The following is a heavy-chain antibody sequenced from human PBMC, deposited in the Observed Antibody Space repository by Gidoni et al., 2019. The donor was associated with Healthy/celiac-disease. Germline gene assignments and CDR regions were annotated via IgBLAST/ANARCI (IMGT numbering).Heavy chain of an antibody. CDR2: ISWNSGSI. J-gene: IGHJ3*02. V-gene: IGHV3-9*01. CDR1: GFNFDDYA. CDR3: AKDYYDSSGYYSYAFDI. D-gene: IGHD3-22*01. Sequence: EVQLVESGGGLVQPGRSLRLSCAASGFNFDDYAMHWVRQAPGKGLEWVSGISWNSGSIGYADSVKGRFTISRDNAKNSLYLQMNSLRAEDTALYYCAKDYYDSSGYYSYAFDIWGQGTMVTVSS.